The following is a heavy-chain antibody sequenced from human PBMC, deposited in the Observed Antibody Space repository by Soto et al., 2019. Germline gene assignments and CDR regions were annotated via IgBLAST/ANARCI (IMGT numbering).Heavy chain of an antibody. Sequence: EVQLVESGGGLVQPGGSLRLSCAASGFTFSSYAMSWVRQAPGKGLEWVSAISGSGGSTYYADSVKGRFTISRDNSKNTLYLQMNSLRAEDTAVYYCAKKGLNCSGGSCRLGAGAFDIWGQGTMVTVSS. V-gene: IGHV3-23*04. CDR3: AKKGLNCSGGSCRLGAGAFDI. CDR2: ISGSGGST. D-gene: IGHD2-15*01. CDR1: GFTFSSYA. J-gene: IGHJ3*02.